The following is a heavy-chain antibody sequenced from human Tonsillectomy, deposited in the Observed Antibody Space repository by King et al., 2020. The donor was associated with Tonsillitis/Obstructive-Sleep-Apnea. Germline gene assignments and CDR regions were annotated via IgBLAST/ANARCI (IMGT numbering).Heavy chain of an antibody. V-gene: IGHV4-34*01. D-gene: IGHD5-12*01. CDR1: GGSFSGYY. CDR3: AREKGGGLAFDI. Sequence: VQLQQWGAGLLKPSETLSLTCAVYGGSFSGYYWTWIRQPPGKGLEWIGEINHSGSTNYNLSLKSRVTISVDTSKNQFSLKLSSVTAADTAVYYCAREKGGGLAFDIWGQGTMVTVPS. J-gene: IGHJ3*02. CDR2: INHSGST.